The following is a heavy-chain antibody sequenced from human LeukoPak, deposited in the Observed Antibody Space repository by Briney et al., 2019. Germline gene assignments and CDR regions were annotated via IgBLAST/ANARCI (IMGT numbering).Heavy chain of an antibody. V-gene: IGHV1-2*02. J-gene: IGHJ4*02. CDR3: SIFGVVIANFDY. Sequence: ASVKVSCKASGYTFTGYYMHWVRQAPGQGPEWMGWINPNSGGTNYAQKFQGRVTMTRDTSISTAYMELSRLRSDDTAVYYCSIFGVVIANFDYWGQGTLVTVSS. CDR2: INPNSGGT. CDR1: GYTFTGYY. D-gene: IGHD3-3*01.